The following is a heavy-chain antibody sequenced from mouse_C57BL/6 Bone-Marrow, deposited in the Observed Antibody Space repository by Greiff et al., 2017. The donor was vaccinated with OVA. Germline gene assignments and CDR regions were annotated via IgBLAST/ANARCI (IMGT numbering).Heavy chain of an antibody. CDR2: IYPRSGNT. D-gene: IGHD2-3*01. J-gene: IGHJ3*01. CDR3: ARWKLRWILWFAY. CDR1: GYTFTSYG. V-gene: IGHV1-81*01. Sequence: QVHVKQSGAELARPGASVKLSCKASGYTFTSYGISWVKQRTGQGLEWIGEIYPRSGNTYYNEKFKGKATLTADKSSSTAYMELRSLTSEDSAVYFCARWKLRWILWFAYWGQGTLVTVSA.